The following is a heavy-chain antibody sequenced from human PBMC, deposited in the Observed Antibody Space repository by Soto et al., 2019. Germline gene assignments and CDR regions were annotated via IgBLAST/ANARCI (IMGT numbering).Heavy chain of an antibody. CDR2: ILYDGSKK. V-gene: IGHV3-30*18. CDR3: AKGGRQWLVTSDFNY. D-gene: IGHD6-19*01. CDR1: GFTFSSYG. Sequence: PGGSLRLSCAASGFTFSSYGMHWVRQAPGKGLEWVAVILYDGSKKYYADSLKGRFTISRDSSKNTVSLEMTSLRAEDTAVYYCAKGGRQWLVTSDFNYWGQGALVTVSS. J-gene: IGHJ4*02.